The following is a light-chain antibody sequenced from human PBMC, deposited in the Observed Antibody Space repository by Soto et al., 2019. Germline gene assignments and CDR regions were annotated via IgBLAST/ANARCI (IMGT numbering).Light chain of an antibody. J-gene: IGKJ1*01. CDR3: QQYGSSPRT. CDR1: QSVSSSY. CDR2: GES. Sequence: IVLTQCPGTRSVSPGERATLSWRGSQSVSSSYLAWYQQKTGQAPRLLIYGESSRATGIPGRFSGSGSGTDLTLTISRLEPEDFAVYYGQQYGSSPRTCGQGTKGDIK. V-gene: IGKV3-20*01.